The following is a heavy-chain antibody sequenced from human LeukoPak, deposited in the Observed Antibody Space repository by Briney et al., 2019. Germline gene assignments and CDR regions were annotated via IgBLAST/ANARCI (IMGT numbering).Heavy chain of an antibody. Sequence: GGSLRLSCAASGFIFSNYAMTWVRQAPGSGLQWVSSINQDGFDTYYTDSVKGRFIISRDNSKNTLYLQMNSLRAEDTAVYYCARDLIDYWGQGTLVTVS. J-gene: IGHJ4*02. CDR2: INQDGFDT. V-gene: IGHV3-23*01. CDR1: GFIFSNYA. CDR3: ARDLIDY.